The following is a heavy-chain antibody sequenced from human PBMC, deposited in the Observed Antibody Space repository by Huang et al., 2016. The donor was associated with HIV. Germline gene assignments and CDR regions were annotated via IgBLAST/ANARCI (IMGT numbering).Heavy chain of an antibody. D-gene: IGHD5-18*01. CDR2: ISNDGSNN. Sequence: QVQLVESGGGVVQPGRSLRLSCEASGFPFTNHAMSWVRQAPGKGLDWVAVISNDGSNNYYADSVKGRFTISRDSSKSTLFLHMTSLRTEDTAVYYCARAKDTWDAYDIWGQGTMVIVSS. CDR1: GFPFTNHA. CDR3: ARAKDTWDAYDI. J-gene: IGHJ3*02. V-gene: IGHV3-30-3*01.